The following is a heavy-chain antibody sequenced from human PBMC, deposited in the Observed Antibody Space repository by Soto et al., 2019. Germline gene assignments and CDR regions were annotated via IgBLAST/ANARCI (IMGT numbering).Heavy chain of an antibody. V-gene: IGHV4-59*01. CDR1: GGSISSYY. CDR2: IYYSGNT. CDR3: ASYSNNWAETFDY. Sequence: SETLSLTCTVSGGSISSYYWSWIRQPPRKGLEWIGYIYYSGNTNYNPSLKSRVTISVDTSKNQFSLKLSSVTAADTAVYYCASYSNNWAETFDYWGQGTLVTVSS. D-gene: IGHD6-13*01. J-gene: IGHJ4*02.